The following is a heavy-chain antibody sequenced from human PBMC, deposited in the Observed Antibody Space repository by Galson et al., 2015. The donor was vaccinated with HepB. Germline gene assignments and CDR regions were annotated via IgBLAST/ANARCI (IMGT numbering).Heavy chain of an antibody. CDR3: ARATGGVYSSNWYEDY. CDR2: ISSGSVYT. V-gene: IGHV3-11*06. J-gene: IGHJ4*02. D-gene: IGHD6-13*01. CDR1: GFTFSDYY. Sequence: SLRLSCAASGFTFSDYYMSRIRQAPGKGLEWVSYISSGSVYTNYADSVKGRFTISRDNANNSLYLQMDSLRAEDTAVYYCARATGGVYSSNWYEDYWGLGTLVTVSS.